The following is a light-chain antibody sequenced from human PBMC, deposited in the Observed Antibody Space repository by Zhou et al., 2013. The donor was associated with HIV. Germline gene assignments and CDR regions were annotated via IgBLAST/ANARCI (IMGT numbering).Light chain of an antibody. CDR1: QSLVHSDGNIY. CDR2: KVS. V-gene: IGKV2-30*02. J-gene: IGKJ2*01. Sequence: DVVMTQSPLSLPVTLGQPASISCRSSQSLVHSDGNIYLNWFQQRPGQSPRRLIYKVSNRDSGVPDRFSGSGSGTDFTLKISRVEAEDVGVYYCMQGTHWPPMYTFGQGTKLEIK. CDR3: MQGTHWPPMYT.